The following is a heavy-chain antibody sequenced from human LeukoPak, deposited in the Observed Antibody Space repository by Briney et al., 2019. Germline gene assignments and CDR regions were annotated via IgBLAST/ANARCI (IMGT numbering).Heavy chain of an antibody. CDR1: GYSFSDYY. V-gene: IGHV1-2*02. Sequence: ASVKVSCKASGYSFSDYYVYWVRQAAGQGLEWMGVINANTGGTYYAQKFQGRVTMTRDTSISTAYMELSRLTSDDTAEYYCARGLAVAESWGQGTLVTVSS. CDR2: INANTGGT. J-gene: IGHJ4*02. D-gene: IGHD6-19*01. CDR3: ARGLAVAES.